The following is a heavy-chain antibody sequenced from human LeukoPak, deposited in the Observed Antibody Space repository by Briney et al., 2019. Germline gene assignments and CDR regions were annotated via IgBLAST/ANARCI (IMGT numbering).Heavy chain of an antibody. Sequence: GGSLRLSCAGSGFTFSDFYMSWIRQAPGKGLEWVSYISNSGNTIYYADPVKGRFTISRDNAKNSLYLQMNSLRVEDTAVYYCARAIGYTYGYAYWGRGTLVTVSS. CDR2: ISNSGNTI. J-gene: IGHJ4*02. V-gene: IGHV3-11*04. D-gene: IGHD5-18*01. CDR3: ARAIGYTYGYAY. CDR1: GFTFSDFY.